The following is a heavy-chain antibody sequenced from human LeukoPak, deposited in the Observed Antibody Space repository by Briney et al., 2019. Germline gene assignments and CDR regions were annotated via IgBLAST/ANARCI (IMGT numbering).Heavy chain of an antibody. CDR3: ARAGYYSHYFDY. Sequence: PGGSLRLSCAASGFTFGNEAMSWVRQAPERGLEWVSSISAGGGTTYYADSVKGRFTISRDNSKNTLYLQMNSLRAEDTAVYYCARAGYYSHYFDYWGQGTPVTVSS. CDR2: ISAGGGTT. V-gene: IGHV3-23*01. J-gene: IGHJ4*02. CDR1: GFTFGNEA. D-gene: IGHD1-26*01.